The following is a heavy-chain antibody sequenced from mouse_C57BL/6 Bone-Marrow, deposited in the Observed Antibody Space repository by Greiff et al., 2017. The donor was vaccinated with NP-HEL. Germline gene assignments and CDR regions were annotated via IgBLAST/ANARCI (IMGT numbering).Heavy chain of an antibody. V-gene: IGHV2-2*01. Sequence: VQGVESGPGLVQPSQSLSITCTVSGFSLTSYGVHWVRQSPGKGLEWLGVIWSGGSTDYTAAFISRLSISKDNSKSQVFFKMNSLQADDTAIYYCARNSGLYGSSFDYWGQGTTLTVSS. CDR3: ARNSGLYGSSFDY. CDR2: IWSGGST. D-gene: IGHD1-1*01. J-gene: IGHJ2*01. CDR1: GFSLTSYG.